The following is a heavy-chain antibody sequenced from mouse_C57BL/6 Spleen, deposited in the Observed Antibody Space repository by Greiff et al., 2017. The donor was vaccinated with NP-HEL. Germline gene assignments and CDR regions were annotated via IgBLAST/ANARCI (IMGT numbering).Heavy chain of an antibody. D-gene: IGHD2-4*01. J-gene: IGHJ4*01. CDR2: IYPGSGST. V-gene: IGHV1-55*01. CDR1: GYTFTSYW. Sequence: QVQLQQPGAELVKPGASVKMSCKASGYTFTSYWITWVKQRPGQGLEWIGDIYPGSGSTNYNEKFKSTATLTVDTSSSTAYMQLSSLTSEDSAVYYCARSLDYDDHYYAMDYWGQGTSVTVSS. CDR3: ARSLDYDDHYYAMDY.